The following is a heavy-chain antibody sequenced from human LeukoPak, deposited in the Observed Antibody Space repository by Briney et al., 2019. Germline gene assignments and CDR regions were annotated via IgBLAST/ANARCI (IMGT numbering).Heavy chain of an antibody. CDR3: ARDRAMDY. J-gene: IGHJ4*02. Sequence: ASVKVSCKASGYTFTGYYIHWVRQAPGQGLEWMGRINPNSGGTDYAQKFRGRVTMTRDTSINTAYMELSRLRSDDTAVYYCARDRAMDYWGQGTLATVSS. CDR2: INPNSGGT. V-gene: IGHV1-2*06. CDR1: GYTFTGYY.